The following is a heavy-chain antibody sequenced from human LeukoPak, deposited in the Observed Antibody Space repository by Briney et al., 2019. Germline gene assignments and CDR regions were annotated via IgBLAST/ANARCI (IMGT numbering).Heavy chain of an antibody. CDR2: SGSDGST. D-gene: IGHD3-22*01. CDR3: AKAAMIVVVIRGAVDAFDI. Sequence: PGGSLRLSCAASGFTFSSSAMSWVRQAPGKGLEWVSTSGSDGSTYYADSVKGRFTISRDNSKNALYLQMNSLGAEDTAVYYCAKAAMIVVVIRGAVDAFDIWGQGTMVAVSS. V-gene: IGHV3-23*01. CDR1: GFTFSSSA. J-gene: IGHJ3*02.